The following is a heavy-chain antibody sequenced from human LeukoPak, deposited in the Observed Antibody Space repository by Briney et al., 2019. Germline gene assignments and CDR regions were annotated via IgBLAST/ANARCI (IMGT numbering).Heavy chain of an antibody. V-gene: IGHV3-21*01. CDR2: ISSSSSYI. CDR3: ARVPAAMSYSYGYGAFDI. J-gene: IGHJ3*02. CDR1: GFTFSSYS. D-gene: IGHD5-18*01. Sequence: GGSLRLSCAASGFTFSSYSMNWVRQAPGKGLEWVSSISSSSSYIYYADLVKGRFTISRDNAKNSLYLQMNSLRAEDTAVYYCARVPAAMSYSYGYGAFDIWGQGTMVTASS.